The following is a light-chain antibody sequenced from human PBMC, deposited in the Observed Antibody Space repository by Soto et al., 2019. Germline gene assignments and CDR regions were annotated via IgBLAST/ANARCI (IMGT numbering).Light chain of an antibody. CDR1: QSVLFTSNNKNY. CDR3: QQYYTLPLT. Sequence: DIVMTQSPDSLAVSLGERATINCESSQSVLFTSNNKNYLAWYQQKPGQPPKLLLSWASARESGVPERFSGSGSGTLFTLSISSLQAEDVAVYYCQQYYTLPLTFGGGTKVEI. V-gene: IGKV4-1*01. CDR2: WAS. J-gene: IGKJ4*01.